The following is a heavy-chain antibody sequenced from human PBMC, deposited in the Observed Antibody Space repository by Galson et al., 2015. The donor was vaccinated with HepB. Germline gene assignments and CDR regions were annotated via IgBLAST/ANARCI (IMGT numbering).Heavy chain of an antibody. Sequence: SLRLSCEASGFIFSTYTFNWVRRAPGKDLEWISYISSTGTTIYYADSVKGRFTISRDNAENSLSLQMSSLRDEDTAVYYCVRVATDTTIFRGYWYFDLWGRGTLVSVSS. CDR3: VRVATDTTIFRGYWYFDL. CDR2: ISSTGTTI. D-gene: IGHD5-18*01. V-gene: IGHV3-48*02. J-gene: IGHJ2*01. CDR1: GFIFSTYT.